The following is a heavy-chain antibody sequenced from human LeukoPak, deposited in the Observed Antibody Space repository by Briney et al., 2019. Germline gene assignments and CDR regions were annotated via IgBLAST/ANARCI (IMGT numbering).Heavy chain of an antibody. CDR2: ISVGGTTT. CDR3: AREGGDYGGDWFDP. CDR1: GFTFSNYA. V-gene: IGHV3-23*01. Sequence: PGGSLRPSCVASGFTFSNYAMSWIRQAPGKGLEWVSSISVGGTTTYYADSVKGRFSISRDNSENTLYLQMNSLRAEDTAVYYCAREGGDYGGDWFDPWGQGTLVTVSS. D-gene: IGHD4-17*01. J-gene: IGHJ5*02.